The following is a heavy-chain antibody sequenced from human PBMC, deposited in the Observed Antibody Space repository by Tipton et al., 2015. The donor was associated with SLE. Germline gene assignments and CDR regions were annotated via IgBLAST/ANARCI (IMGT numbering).Heavy chain of an antibody. V-gene: IGHV4-59*01. J-gene: IGHJ3*01. Sequence: TLSLTCTVSGGSLTDYYWYWIRQPPGKGLDWIGDIYYTGSTTYNPSLKSRVTISLDTSKNQFSLNLRSVTAADTAIYFCARSARGGFDLWGQGTVVTVSS. CDR1: GGSLTDYY. CDR3: ARSARGGFDL. CDR2: IYYTGST. D-gene: IGHD3-10*01.